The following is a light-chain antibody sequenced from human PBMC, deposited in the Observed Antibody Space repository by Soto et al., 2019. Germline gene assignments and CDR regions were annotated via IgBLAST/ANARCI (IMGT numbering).Light chain of an antibody. J-gene: IGLJ1*01. V-gene: IGLV2-14*03. CDR3: SSYTTSSTRV. Sequence: QSAXTQPASVSGXXXXSXXXXXXGXXXXVGAYDFVSWYQQHPDKAPKLMIYEVRNRPSGVSNRFSGSKSVNTATLTISGLQAEDEADYYCSSYTTSSTRVFGTGTKVTVL. CDR2: EVR. CDR1: XXXVGAYDF.